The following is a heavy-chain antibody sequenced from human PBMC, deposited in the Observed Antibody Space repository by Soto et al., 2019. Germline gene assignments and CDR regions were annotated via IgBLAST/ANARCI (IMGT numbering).Heavy chain of an antibody. Sequence: ASVKVSCKASGYTFTSYDINWVRQATGQGLEWMGWMNPNSGNTGYAQKFQGRVTITADKSTSTAYMELSSLRSEDTAVYYCARVNCTNGVCPVWYYYGMDVWGQGTTVTVSS. J-gene: IGHJ6*02. V-gene: IGHV1-8*01. CDR2: MNPNSGNT. CDR3: ARVNCTNGVCPVWYYYGMDV. CDR1: GYTFTSYD. D-gene: IGHD2-8*01.